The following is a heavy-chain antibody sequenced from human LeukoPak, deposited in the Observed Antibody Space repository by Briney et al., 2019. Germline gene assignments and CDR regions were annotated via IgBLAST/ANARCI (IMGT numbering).Heavy chain of an antibody. V-gene: IGHV1-69*05. CDR1: RDTFDSYS. J-gene: IGHJ6*03. D-gene: IGHD2-15*01. CDR3: ARVGRSRGSLPNSYYYMDV. Sequence: SVKVSCKASRDTFDSYSISWLRQAPGQGREWMGGTIPMFGSANYAQKFQGRVTITTDQTTTTASMELSSLSSEDTAVYYCARVGRSRGSLPNSYYYMDVWGKGTTVTVSS. CDR2: TIPMFGSA.